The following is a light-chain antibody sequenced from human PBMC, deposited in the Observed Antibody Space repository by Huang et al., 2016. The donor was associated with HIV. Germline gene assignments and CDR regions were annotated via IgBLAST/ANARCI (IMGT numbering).Light chain of an antibody. CDR3: QQYDSSLFMYT. J-gene: IGKJ2*01. Sequence: EIVLTQSPGTLSLSPGERATLSCRASQSVSSSYLAWYQQKPGEAPRLLIYGASSRATGIPDRFSGSGSETDFTLTISRLEPEDFAVYYCQQYDSSLFMYTFGQGTKLEIK. V-gene: IGKV3-20*01. CDR2: GAS. CDR1: QSVSSSY.